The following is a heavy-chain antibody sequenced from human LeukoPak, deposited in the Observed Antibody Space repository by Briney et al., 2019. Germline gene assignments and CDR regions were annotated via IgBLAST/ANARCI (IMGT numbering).Heavy chain of an antibody. CDR1: GFTFSNAW. Sequence: GRSLSLSCAASGFTFSNAWMSCVRQPAGKGLEWVGCIKSKTDGGTTDYAAPVKCRFNITKDDSKNTLYLQMNSLKTEDTAVYYCTTDPLSYWGQGTLVTVSS. CDR3: TTDPLSY. CDR2: IKSKTDGGTT. V-gene: IGHV3-15*01. J-gene: IGHJ4*02. D-gene: IGHD3-16*01.